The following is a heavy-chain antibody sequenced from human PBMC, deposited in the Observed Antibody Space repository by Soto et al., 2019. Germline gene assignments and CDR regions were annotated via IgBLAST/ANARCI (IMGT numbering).Heavy chain of an antibody. CDR1: GFTFSTYT. CDR3: AKDRQPDGIWTFDL. V-gene: IGHV3-23*03. J-gene: IGHJ4*02. D-gene: IGHD3-9*01. CDR2: IFPGGST. Sequence: GGSLRLACAASGFTFSTYTMNQVRQAPGKGLEWVAGIFPGGSTYYANSVKGRFTISRDHSQSSVFLQMSSLRDEDTAVYYCAKDRQPDGIWTFDLWGQGTLVTVSS.